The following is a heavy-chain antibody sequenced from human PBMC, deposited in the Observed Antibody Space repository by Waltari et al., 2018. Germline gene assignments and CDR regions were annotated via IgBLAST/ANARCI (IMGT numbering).Heavy chain of an antibody. CDR1: GGSFSGYY. D-gene: IGHD3-3*01. CDR2: INHSGST. Sequence: QVQLQQWGAGLLKPSETLSLTCAVYGGSFSGYYWSWIRQPPGKGLEWIGEINHSGSTNYNPSLKSRVTISVDTSKNQFSLKLSSVTAADTAVYYCARLGWSGYLPPVYYYYGMDVWGQGTTVTVSS. J-gene: IGHJ6*02. CDR3: ARLGWSGYLPPVYYYYGMDV. V-gene: IGHV4-34*01.